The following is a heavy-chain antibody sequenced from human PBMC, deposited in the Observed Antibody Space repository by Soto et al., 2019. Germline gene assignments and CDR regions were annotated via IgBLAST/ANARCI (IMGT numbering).Heavy chain of an antibody. J-gene: IGHJ6*02. D-gene: IGHD6-19*01. CDR1: GYTSGNYA. Sequence: AALKVSCNAPGYTSGNYAMHWLRHAPGQTLEWVGWYTVGNCNSRYSENLRGRVAFTRDTCASTAYMGLSSLRSEDTSVYYCARDGTYDSGWYNNTTYTLDVSGQWTKVTVAS. V-gene: IGHV1-3*01. CDR2: YTVGNCNS. CDR3: ARDGTYDSGWYNNTTYTLDV.